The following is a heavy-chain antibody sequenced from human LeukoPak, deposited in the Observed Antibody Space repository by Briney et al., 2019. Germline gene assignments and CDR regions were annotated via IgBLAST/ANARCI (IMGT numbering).Heavy chain of an antibody. D-gene: IGHD6-13*01. CDR2: IFDSGST. V-gene: IGHV4-59*01. Sequence: KASETLSLTCTVSGGSISSYYWSWIRQPPGKGLEWIGYIFDSGSTNYNPSLKSRVTMSVDTSKNQFSLKLSSVTAADTAVYYCARDGKGSTWYYAFDIWGQGTLVTVSS. CDR3: ARDGKGSTWYYAFDI. CDR1: GGSISSYY. J-gene: IGHJ3*02.